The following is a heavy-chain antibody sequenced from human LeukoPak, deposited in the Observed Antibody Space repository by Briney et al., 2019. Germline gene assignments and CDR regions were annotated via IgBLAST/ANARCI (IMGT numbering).Heavy chain of an antibody. Sequence: ASVKVSCKASGYTFTDYYLHWVRQAPGQGLDWMAWINPNSGGTNYARKFQGRVTMTSDTSISTAYMELTRLTSDDTAVYYCARTNSSSWWYFDYWGQGTLVTVSS. V-gene: IGHV1-2*02. CDR1: GYTFTDYY. D-gene: IGHD6-13*01. CDR2: INPNSGGT. J-gene: IGHJ4*02. CDR3: ARTNSSSWWYFDY.